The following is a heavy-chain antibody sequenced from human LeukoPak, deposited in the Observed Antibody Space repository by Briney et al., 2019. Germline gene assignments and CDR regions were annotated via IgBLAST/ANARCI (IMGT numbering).Heavy chain of an antibody. V-gene: IGHV1-2*02. CDR1: GYTFTGDQ. CDR3: ARKSAGFLTA. D-gene: IGHD2/OR15-2a*01. CDR2: IKPSSGDT. Sequence: ASVKVSCKASGYTFTGDQIYWLRQAPGQGLEWVGWIKPSSGDTLYEQKFQGRVTMTRDKSISSAYMELSSLRSDDTAVYYCARKSAGFLTAWFHGTLFT. J-gene: IGHJ5*01.